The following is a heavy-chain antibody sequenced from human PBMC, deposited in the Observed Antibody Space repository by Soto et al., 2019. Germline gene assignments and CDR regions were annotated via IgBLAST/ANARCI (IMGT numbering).Heavy chain of an antibody. V-gene: IGHV1-18*04. CDR2: IRTHNGNA. CDR3: ARLTGFSSTLPDY. CDR1: GFTFRIYA. D-gene: IGHD6-13*01. J-gene: IGHJ4*02. Sequence: QVQLMQSGGAVKKPGASVKVSCKASGFTFRIYAIAWVRQAPGQGLEWMGWIRTHNGNANYAQNFKDRNTMTADTYTNTAYLELRNMSNDDTAVYYCARLTGFSSTLPDYWGQGTLVSVSS.